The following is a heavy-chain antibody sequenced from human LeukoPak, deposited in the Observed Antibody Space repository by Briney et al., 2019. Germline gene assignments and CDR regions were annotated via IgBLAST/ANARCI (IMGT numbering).Heavy chain of an antibody. CDR2: IRYDGRNK. V-gene: IGHV3-30*02. J-gene: IGHJ3*02. CDR3: AKVYYYDSSGYSPPFDI. CDR1: GFTFSNYG. Sequence: GGSLRLSCAASGFTFSNYGMHWVRQAPGKGLEWVAFIRYDGRNKYYADSVKGRFPISRDNSKNTLYLQMNSLRAEDTAVYYCAKVYYYDSSGYSPPFDIWGQGTMVTVSS. D-gene: IGHD3-22*01.